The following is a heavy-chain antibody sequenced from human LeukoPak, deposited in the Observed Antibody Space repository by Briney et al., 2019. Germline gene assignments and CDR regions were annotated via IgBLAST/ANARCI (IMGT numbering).Heavy chain of an antibody. V-gene: IGHV3-7*01. CDR3: ARGGKFYYDSSGYPGDY. D-gene: IGHD3-22*01. CDR2: IKQDGSEK. Sequence: GGSLRLSCVAPGFTFSSYWMSWVRQAPGKGLEWVANIKQDGSEKYYVDSVRGRFTISRDNVKNSLYLQMNSLRAEDTAVYYCARGGKFYYDSSGYPGDYWGQGTLVTVS. J-gene: IGHJ4*02. CDR1: GFTFSSYW.